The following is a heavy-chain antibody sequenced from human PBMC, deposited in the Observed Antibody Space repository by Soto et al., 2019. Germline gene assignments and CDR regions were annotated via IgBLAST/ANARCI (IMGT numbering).Heavy chain of an antibody. CDR2: ISYDGSNK. Sequence: PGGSLRLSCAASGFTFSSYGMHWVRQAPGKGLEWVAVISYDGSNKYYADSVKGRFTISRDNSKNTLYLQMNSLRAEDTAVYYCAKDRAPAGTGGGYWGQGTLVTVSS. J-gene: IGHJ4*02. D-gene: IGHD6-13*01. CDR1: GFTFSSYG. V-gene: IGHV3-30*18. CDR3: AKDRAPAGTGGGY.